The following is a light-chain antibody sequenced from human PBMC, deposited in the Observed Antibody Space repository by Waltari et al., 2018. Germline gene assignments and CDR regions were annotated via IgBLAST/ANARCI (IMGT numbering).Light chain of an antibody. Sequence: HSALTQPAPVSGSPGQSIPISCTGTRRDVGGYNYVPWYQQHPGKAPKLMIYDVSNRPSGVSNRFSGSKSGNTASLTISGLQAEDEADYYCSSYISSSTLELFGGGTSLTVL. CDR1: RRDVGGYNY. J-gene: IGLJ2*01. CDR2: DVS. V-gene: IGLV2-14*03. CDR3: SSYISSSTLEL.